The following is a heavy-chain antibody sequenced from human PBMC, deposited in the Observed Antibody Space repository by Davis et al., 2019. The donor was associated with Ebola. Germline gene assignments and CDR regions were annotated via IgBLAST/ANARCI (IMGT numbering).Heavy chain of an antibody. CDR2: ISRTSSYK. CDR3: AREKYCGTDCYFWYFDL. Sequence: GGSLRLSCTGAGFTFSSYTINWVRHAPGKGLEWVSSISRTSSYKHYADSVRGRFTISRDNSKNTVYLQMNNLRGDDTAVFFCAREKYCGTDCYFWYFDLWGRGTLVTVSS. D-gene: IGHD2-21*01. J-gene: IGHJ2*01. V-gene: IGHV3-21*01. CDR1: GFTFSSYT.